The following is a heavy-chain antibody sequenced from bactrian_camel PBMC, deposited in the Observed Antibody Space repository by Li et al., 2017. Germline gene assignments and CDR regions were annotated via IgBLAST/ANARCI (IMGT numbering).Heavy chain of an antibody. CDR1: GDIASIGC. Sequence: HVQLVESGGGSVQTGGSLRLSCAASGDIASIGCMGWFRQAPGKARERIAAINNDGYTAYRDSLKGRFTISQDSARNTVYLQMNNLQPEDTATYYCAEGRGSRGEHCYSLNYWGQ. J-gene: IGHJ4*01. CDR2: INNDGYT. V-gene: IGHV3S53*01. D-gene: IGHD6*01. CDR3: AEGRGSRGEHCYSLNY.